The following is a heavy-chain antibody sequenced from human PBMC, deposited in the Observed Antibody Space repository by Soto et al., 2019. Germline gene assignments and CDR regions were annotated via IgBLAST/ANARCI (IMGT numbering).Heavy chain of an antibody. CDR3: AKAWYSSSSSVGYFDY. CDR1: GFTFSSYA. J-gene: IGHJ4*02. Sequence: GGSLRLSCAASGFTFSSYAMSWVRQAPGKGLEWVSAISGSGGSTYYADSVKGRFTISRDNSKNTLYLQMNSLRAEDTAVYYCAKAWYSSSSSVGYFDYWGQGTLVTVSS. CDR2: ISGSGGST. V-gene: IGHV3-23*01. D-gene: IGHD6-6*01.